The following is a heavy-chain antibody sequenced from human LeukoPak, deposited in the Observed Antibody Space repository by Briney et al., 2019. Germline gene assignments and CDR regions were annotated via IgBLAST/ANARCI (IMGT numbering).Heavy chain of an antibody. CDR3: ARDSITMVRGVIIKTPQGDY. CDR2: ISAYNGNT. J-gene: IGHJ4*02. D-gene: IGHD3-10*01. CDR1: GYTFTSYG. Sequence: ASVKVSCKASGYTFTSYGISWVRQAPGQGLEWMGWISAYNGNTNYAQKLQGRVTMTTDTSTSTAYMELRSLRSDDTAVYYCARDSITMVRGVIIKTPQGDYWGQGTLVTVSS. V-gene: IGHV1-18*01.